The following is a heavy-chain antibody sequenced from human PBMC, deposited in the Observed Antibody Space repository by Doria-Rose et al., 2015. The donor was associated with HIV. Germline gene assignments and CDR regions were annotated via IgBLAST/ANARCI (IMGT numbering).Heavy chain of an antibody. CDR3: ARIKSSRWYHKYYFDF. CDR2: IFSDDER. D-gene: IGHD6-13*01. V-gene: IGHV2-26*01. Sequence: SGPVLVKPTETLTLTCTVSGVSLSSPGMGVSWIRQPPGQALEWLANIFSDDERCYTTSLKSRLSMSRGTSKSQVVLTMTDMDPVDTATYYCARIKSSRWYHKYYFDFWGQGTLVIVSA. CDR1: GVSLSSPGMG. J-gene: IGHJ4*02.